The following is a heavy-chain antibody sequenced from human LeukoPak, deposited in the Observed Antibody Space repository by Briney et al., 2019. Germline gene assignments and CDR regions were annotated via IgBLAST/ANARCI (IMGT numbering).Heavy chain of an antibody. J-gene: IGHJ3*02. CDR3: ARDRVRRVRGVTAPFDAFDI. CDR2: IYTSGST. CDR1: GGSISSYY. D-gene: IGHD3-10*01. V-gene: IGHV4-4*07. Sequence: TSETLSLTCTVSGGSISSYYWSWIRQPAGKGLEWIGRIYTSGSTNYNPSLKSRVTMSVDTSKNQSSLKLSSVTAADTAVYYCARDRVRRVRGVTAPFDAFDIWGQGTMVTVSS.